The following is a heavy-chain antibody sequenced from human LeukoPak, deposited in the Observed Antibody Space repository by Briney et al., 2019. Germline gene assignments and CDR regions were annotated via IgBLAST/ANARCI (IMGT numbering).Heavy chain of an antibody. CDR2: NYYSGST. Sequence: SETLSLTYTVSGGSISIYYWSWIRQPPAKALECIGYNYYSGSTNYNPSLKSRVTISVDTSKNQFSLKLSSVTAADTAVYYCARSTIFGVAPYYFDYWGQGTLVTVSS. CDR3: ARSTIFGVAPYYFDY. CDR1: GGSISIYY. J-gene: IGHJ4*02. V-gene: IGHV4-59*08. D-gene: IGHD3-3*01.